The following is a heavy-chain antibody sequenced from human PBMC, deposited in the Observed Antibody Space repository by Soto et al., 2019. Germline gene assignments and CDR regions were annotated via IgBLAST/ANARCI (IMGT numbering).Heavy chain of an antibody. J-gene: IGHJ4*02. V-gene: IGHV4-39*01. Sequence: PSETLSLTCTVSGGSISSSSYYWGWIRQPPGKGLEWIGSIYYSGSTYYNPSLKSRVTISVDTSKNHFSLKLSSVTAADTAVYYCARQSIIVVVAADFWGQGTLVTVSS. CDR3: ARQSIIVVVAADF. CDR2: IYYSGST. D-gene: IGHD2-15*01. CDR1: GGSISSSSYY.